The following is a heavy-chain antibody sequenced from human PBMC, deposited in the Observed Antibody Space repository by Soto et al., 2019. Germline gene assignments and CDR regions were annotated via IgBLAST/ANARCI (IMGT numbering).Heavy chain of an antibody. CDR3: ARDSIRVPADFDY. CDR1: GFTFTNYG. D-gene: IGHD1-20*01. V-gene: IGHV3-33*01. J-gene: IGHJ4*02. Sequence: LRLSCAAPGFTFTNYGFHWVRQAPGKGLEWVAAIWSDGNNRYNGGAVEGRFTISKDNSKNMLYLQMNDLRVEDTALYYCARDSIRVPADFDYWGQGTLVTVSS. CDR2: IWSDGNNR.